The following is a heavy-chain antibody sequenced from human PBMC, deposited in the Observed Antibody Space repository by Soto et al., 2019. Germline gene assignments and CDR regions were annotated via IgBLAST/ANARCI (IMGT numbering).Heavy chain of an antibody. CDR2: IIPIFGTS. CDR3: AKIGGQVATPLLYGMDV. CDR1: GGTFSSYA. V-gene: IGHV1-69*13. Sequence: SVNVSCKASGGTFSSYAISWVRQAPGQGLEWMGGIIPIFGTSNYAQKFQGRVTITADESTSTAYMELSSLRSEDTAVYYCAKIGGQVATPLLYGMDVWGDGTTVTVSA. D-gene: IGHD3-10*01. J-gene: IGHJ6*04.